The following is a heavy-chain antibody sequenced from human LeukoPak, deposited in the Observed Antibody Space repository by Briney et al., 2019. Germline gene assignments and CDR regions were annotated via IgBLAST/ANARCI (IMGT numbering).Heavy chain of an antibody. J-gene: IGHJ6*03. CDR1: GGTFSSYA. Sequence: ASVKVSCKASGGTFSSYAISWVRQAPGQGLEWMGGIIPIFGTANYAQKFQGRVTITADKSTSTAYMELSSLRSEDAAVYYCASLYCSGGSCYHYYYYMDVWGKGTTVTVSS. CDR3: ASLYCSGGSCYHYYYYMDV. V-gene: IGHV1-69*06. CDR2: IIPIFGTA. D-gene: IGHD2-15*01.